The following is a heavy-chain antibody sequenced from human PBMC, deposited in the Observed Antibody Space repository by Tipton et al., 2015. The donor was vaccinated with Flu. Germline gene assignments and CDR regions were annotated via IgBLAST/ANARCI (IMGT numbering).Heavy chain of an antibody. D-gene: IGHD3-10*01. J-gene: IGHJ4*02. Sequence: CAASGFTFSDSWMSWFRQPPGKGLEWVARIKLTTDGGTTDYAAPVRGRFTISRDDSKNSLYLQMNGLKTEDTAVYFCAAGLRRTDSDYWGQGTLVTVSS. CDR2: IKLTTDGGTT. V-gene: IGHV3-15*01. CDR3: AAGLRRTDSDY. CDR1: GFTFSDSW.